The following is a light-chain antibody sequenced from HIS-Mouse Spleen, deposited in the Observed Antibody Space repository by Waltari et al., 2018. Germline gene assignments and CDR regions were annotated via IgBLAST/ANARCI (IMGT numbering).Light chain of an antibody. CDR1: SSDVGGYNY. CDR3: CSYAGSSTFGV. Sequence: QSALTQPASVSGSPGQSITISCTGTSSDVGGYNYVSWYQQHPGKAPKLMIYEVSNRPSGVSNRFSGSNSGNTASLTISGLQAEDEADYYCCSYAGSSTFGVFGGGTKLTVL. CDR2: EVS. V-gene: IGLV2-14*01. J-gene: IGLJ3*02.